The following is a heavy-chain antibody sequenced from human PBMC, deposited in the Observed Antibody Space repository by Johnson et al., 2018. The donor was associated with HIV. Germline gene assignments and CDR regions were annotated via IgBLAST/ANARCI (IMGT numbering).Heavy chain of an antibody. CDR1: GFTFSSYW. CDR2: IKQDGSEK. CDR3: AREDPVLWAFDI. D-gene: IGHD2/OR15-2a*01. J-gene: IGHJ3*02. V-gene: IGHV3-7*01. Sequence: VQLVESGGGLVQPGGSLRLSCAASGFTFSSYWMSWVRQAPGKGLEWVANIKQDGSEKYYADSVKGRFTISRDNFKNTLSLQMNSVRPEDTAIYYCAREDPVLWAFDIWGQGTLVTVSS.